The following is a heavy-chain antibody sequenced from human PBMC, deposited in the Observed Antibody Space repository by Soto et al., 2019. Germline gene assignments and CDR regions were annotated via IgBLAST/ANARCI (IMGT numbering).Heavy chain of an antibody. Sequence: PGGSLRLSCAASGFTFSRYWMRWVRQAPGKGLEWVANIKEDGSEKYYVDSVKGRFTISRDNAKNSLYLQMNSLRAEDTAVYYCARPIRSGLYEAGPIDYWGQGTLVTVSS. CDR2: IKEDGSEK. V-gene: IGHV3-7*03. CDR3: ARPIRSGLYEAGPIDY. CDR1: GFTFSRYW. D-gene: IGHD6-19*01. J-gene: IGHJ4*02.